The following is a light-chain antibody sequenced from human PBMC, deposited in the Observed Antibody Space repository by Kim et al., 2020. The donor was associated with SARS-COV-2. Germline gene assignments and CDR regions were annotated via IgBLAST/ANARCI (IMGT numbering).Light chain of an antibody. CDR2: AAS. V-gene: IGKV1-NL1*01. CDR1: QDISNS. CDR3: HQYSGTLGT. Sequence: DIQMTQSPSSLSASVGDAVTITCRASQDISNSLAWYQQKPGKAPRLLLYAASTLHSGVPSRFSGSGSGSDYTLTINSLQPEDFATYYCHQYSGTLGTFGQGTKVEI. J-gene: IGKJ1*01.